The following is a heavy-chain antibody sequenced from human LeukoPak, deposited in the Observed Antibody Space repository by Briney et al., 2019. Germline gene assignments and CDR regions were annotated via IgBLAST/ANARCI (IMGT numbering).Heavy chain of an antibody. J-gene: IGHJ4*02. CDR1: GFTFSSYA. D-gene: IGHD2-15*01. V-gene: IGHV3-30-3*01. CDR2: ISYDGSNK. Sequence: PGRSLRLSCAASGFTFSSYAMHWVRQAPGKGLEGVAVISYDGSNKYYADSVKGRFTISRDNSKNTLYLQINSLRAEDTAAYYCARDGQGWLMSIGYYYFDYWGQGTLVTVSS. CDR3: ARDGQGWLMSIGYYYFDY.